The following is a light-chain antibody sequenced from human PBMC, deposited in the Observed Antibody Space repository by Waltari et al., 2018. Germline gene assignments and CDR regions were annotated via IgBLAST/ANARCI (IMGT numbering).Light chain of an antibody. CDR2: WAS. CDR1: QTVLYSSNNKNY. J-gene: IGKJ1*01. Sequence: DIVMTQSPDSLAVSLGERATFNCKSSQTVLYSSNNKNYLSWYQQKQGQPPKLLIYWASTRQSGVPDRFSGSGSGTDVTLTISSLQTEDVAVYYCQQYYSTPWTFGQGTKVEIK. V-gene: IGKV4-1*01. CDR3: QQYYSTPWT.